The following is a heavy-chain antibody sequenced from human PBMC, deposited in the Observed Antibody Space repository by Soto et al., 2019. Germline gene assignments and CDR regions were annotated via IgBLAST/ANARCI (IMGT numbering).Heavy chain of an antibody. V-gene: IGHV4-31*03. CDR3: ARVGYCSGGSCYGYYYYYGMDV. Sequence: PSETLSLTCTVFSGSISSGGYYWSWIRQHPGKGLEWIGYIYYGGSTYYNPSLKSRVTISVDTSKNQFSLKLNSVTAADTAVYYCARVGYCSGGSCYGYYYYYGMDVWGQGTTVTVSS. CDR2: IYYGGST. CDR1: SGSISSGGYY. D-gene: IGHD2-15*01. J-gene: IGHJ6*02.